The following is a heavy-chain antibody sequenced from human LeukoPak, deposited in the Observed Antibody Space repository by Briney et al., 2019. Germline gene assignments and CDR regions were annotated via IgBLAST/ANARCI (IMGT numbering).Heavy chain of an antibody. Sequence: SVKVSCKASGGTFSSYAISWVPQAPGQGLEWMGGIIPIFGTANYAQKFQGRVTITADESTGTAYMDLSSLRSEDTAVYYCARGYDSSADYFDYWGQGTLVTVSS. V-gene: IGHV1-69*13. CDR1: GGTFSSYA. CDR2: IIPIFGTA. CDR3: ARGYDSSADYFDY. J-gene: IGHJ4*02. D-gene: IGHD3-22*01.